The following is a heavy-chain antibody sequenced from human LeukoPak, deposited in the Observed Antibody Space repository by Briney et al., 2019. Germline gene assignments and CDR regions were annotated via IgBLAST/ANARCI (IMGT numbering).Heavy chain of an antibody. Sequence: PGGSLRLSCAASGFTFSSYGMHWVRQAPGKGLEWVAVISYDGSNKYYADSVKGRFTISRDNSKNTLYLQMNSLRAEDTAVYYCARESTYDILTGYYPPDYWGQGTLVTVSS. CDR1: GFTFSSYG. CDR3: ARESTYDILTGYYPPDY. J-gene: IGHJ4*02. V-gene: IGHV3-30*03. CDR2: ISYDGSNK. D-gene: IGHD3-9*01.